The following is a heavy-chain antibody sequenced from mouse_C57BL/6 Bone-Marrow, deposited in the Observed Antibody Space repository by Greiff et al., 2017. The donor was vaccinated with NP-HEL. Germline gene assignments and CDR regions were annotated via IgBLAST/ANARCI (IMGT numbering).Heavy chain of an antibody. Sequence: QVQLKQSGAELVRPGASVTLSCKASGYTFTDYEMHWVKQTPVHGLEWIGAIDPETGGTAYNQKFKGKAILTADKSSSTAYMELRSLTSEDSAVYYCTRENGYYVLFDYWGQGTTLTVSS. CDR1: GYTFTDYE. D-gene: IGHD2-3*01. V-gene: IGHV1-15*01. CDR2: IDPETGGT. CDR3: TRENGYYVLFDY. J-gene: IGHJ2*01.